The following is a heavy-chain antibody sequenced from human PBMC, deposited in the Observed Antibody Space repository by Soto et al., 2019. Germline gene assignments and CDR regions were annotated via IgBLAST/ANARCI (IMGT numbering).Heavy chain of an antibody. D-gene: IGHD1-26*01. CDR3: TTPVLRRSLGGPN. V-gene: IGHV3-15*01. CDR2: IKSKTDGGTT. J-gene: IGHJ4*02. CDR1: GFSFSLYA. Sequence: AGSLRLSCAGSGFSFSLYAMSWVRQAPGKGLEWVGRIKSKTDGGTTDYAAPVKGRFTISRDDSKNTLYLQMNSLKTEDTAVYYCTTPVLRRSLGGPNWGQGTLVTVSS.